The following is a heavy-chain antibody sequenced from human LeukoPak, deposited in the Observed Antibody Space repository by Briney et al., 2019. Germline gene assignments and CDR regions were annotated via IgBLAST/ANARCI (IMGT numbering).Heavy chain of an antibody. CDR1: GYTFTSYG. V-gene: IGHV1-18*01. J-gene: IGHJ4*02. CDR3: ARDNEQQLALDY. Sequence: ASVKVSCKAAGYTFTSYGISWVRQAPGQGLEWMGWISAYNGNTNYAQKLQGRVTMTTDTSTSTAYMELRSLRSDDTAVYYCARDNEQQLALDYWGQGTLVTVSS. CDR2: ISAYNGNT. D-gene: IGHD6-13*01.